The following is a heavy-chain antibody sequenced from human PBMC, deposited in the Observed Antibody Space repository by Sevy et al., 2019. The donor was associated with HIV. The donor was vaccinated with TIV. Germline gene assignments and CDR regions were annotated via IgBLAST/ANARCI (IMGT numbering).Heavy chain of an antibody. CDR2: ISYDERDI. V-gene: IGHV3-30*03. Sequence: GGSLRLSCAASGFTISDYAMHWVRQAPGKGLEWLSYISYDERDIYYLDSVRGRFSVSRDISKRTLFLQMNDLRPEDTAVYYCARRDVNHQYLMDYWGQGILVTVSS. CDR1: GFTISDYA. CDR3: ARRDVNHQYLMDY. D-gene: IGHD2-8*01. J-gene: IGHJ4*02.